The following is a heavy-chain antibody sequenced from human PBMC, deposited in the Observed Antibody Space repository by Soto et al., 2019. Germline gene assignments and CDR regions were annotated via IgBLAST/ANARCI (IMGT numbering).Heavy chain of an antibody. CDR1: TDTFNNYG. V-gene: IGHV1-18*04. CDR3: AILQSHTFSATMPWDF. J-gene: IGHJ4*02. D-gene: IGHD3-16*01. Sequence: QVPLVQSGAEVKSPGASVKVSCKASTDTFNNYGISWVRQAPGHGLEWMGWISTYTANPEYAEALRDRITMVLDTSTSTAFMELRSLRYDDTAVYYCAILQSHTFSATMPWDFWGQGTLVTVSS. CDR2: ISTYTANP.